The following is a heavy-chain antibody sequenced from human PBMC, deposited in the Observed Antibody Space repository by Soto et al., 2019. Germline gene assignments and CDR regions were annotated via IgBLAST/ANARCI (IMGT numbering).Heavy chain of an antibody. CDR2: IIPILGIA. CDR3: AVLSHKPPYCSGGSCRDY. D-gene: IGHD2-15*01. V-gene: IGHV1-69*02. J-gene: IGHJ4*02. CDR1: GGTLSSYT. Sequence: SVKVSCKASGGTLSSYTISWVRQAPGQGLEWMGRIIPILGIANYAQKFQGRVTITADKSTSTAYMELSSLRSEDTAVYYCAVLSHKPPYCSGGSCRDYWGQGTLVTAPQ.